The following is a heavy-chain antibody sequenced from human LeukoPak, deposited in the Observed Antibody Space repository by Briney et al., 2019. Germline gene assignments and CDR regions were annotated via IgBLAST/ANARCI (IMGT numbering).Heavy chain of an antibody. CDR3: ARWYGDYDLDYYYYYMDV. J-gene: IGHJ6*03. CDR2: ISSSGSTI. Sequence: PGGSLRLPCAASGFTFSDYYMSWIRQAPGKGLEWVSYISSSGSTIYYADSVKGRFTISRDNAKNSLYLQMNSLRAEDTAVYYCARWYGDYDLDYYYYYMDVWGKGTTVTVSS. CDR1: GFTFSDYY. V-gene: IGHV3-11*04. D-gene: IGHD4-17*01.